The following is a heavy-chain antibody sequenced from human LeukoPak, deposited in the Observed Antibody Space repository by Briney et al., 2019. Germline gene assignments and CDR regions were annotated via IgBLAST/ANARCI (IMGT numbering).Heavy chain of an antibody. J-gene: IGHJ3*02. V-gene: IGHV3-53*01. Sequence: PGGSLRLSCAASGFTVSSNYMNWVRQAPGKGLEWVSVIYSGGSIYYADSVKGRFTISRDNSKNTLYLQMNSLRAEDTAVYYCAGTYYYDKGAFDIWGQGTMVTVSS. CDR1: GFTVSSNY. CDR2: IYSGGSI. CDR3: AGTYYYDKGAFDI. D-gene: IGHD3-22*01.